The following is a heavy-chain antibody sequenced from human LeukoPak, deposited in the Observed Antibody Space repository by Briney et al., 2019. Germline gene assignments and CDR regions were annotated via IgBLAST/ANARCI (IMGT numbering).Heavy chain of an antibody. V-gene: IGHV4-34*01. CDR3: ARGEDSSGYHDY. CDR1: GGSFSGYY. J-gene: IGHJ4*02. CDR2: INHSGST. Sequence: PSETLSLTCAVYGGSFSGYYWSWIRQPPGKGLEWIGEINHSGSTNYNPSLKSRVTISVETSKNQFSLKLSSVTAADTAVYYCARGEDSSGYHDYWGQGTLVTVSS. D-gene: IGHD3-22*01.